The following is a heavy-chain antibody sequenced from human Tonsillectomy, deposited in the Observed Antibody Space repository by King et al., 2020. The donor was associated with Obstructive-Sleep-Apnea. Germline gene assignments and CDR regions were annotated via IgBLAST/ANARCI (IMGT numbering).Heavy chain of an antibody. CDR1: GGSITNYF. CDR2: IYDSGTT. Sequence: QLQESGPGLVKPSETLSLTCTVSGGSITNYFWSWIRQPPGKGLEWIGYIYDSGTTNYNPSLKSRVTISVDTSSTHFSLRLNSVTAADTAVYYCARQGFGGYAAAFDYWGQGTLVTVSS. J-gene: IGHJ4*02. CDR3: ARQGFGGYAAAFDY. V-gene: IGHV4-59*08. D-gene: IGHD5-12*01.